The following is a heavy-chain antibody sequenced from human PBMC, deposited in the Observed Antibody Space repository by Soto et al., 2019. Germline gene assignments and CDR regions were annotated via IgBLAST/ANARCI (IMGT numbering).Heavy chain of an antibody. CDR1: GFTFSSYA. V-gene: IGHV3-23*01. D-gene: IGHD1-26*01. CDR3: AKDAIVGATGYFDL. Sequence: EVQLLESGGGLVQPGGSLRLSCAASGFTFSSYAMSWVRQAPGKGLEWVSFISGNGGSTYYADSVKGRFTISRDNPKSMVYLQMNSLRAEHTALYYCAKDAIVGATGYFDLWGRNTLVTVSS. J-gene: IGHJ2*01. CDR2: ISGNGGST.